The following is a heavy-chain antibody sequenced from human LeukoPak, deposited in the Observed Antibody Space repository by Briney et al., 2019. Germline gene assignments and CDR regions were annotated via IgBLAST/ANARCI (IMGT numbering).Heavy chain of an antibody. CDR1: GFTFSSYS. J-gene: IGHJ4*02. D-gene: IGHD6-19*01. Sequence: PGGSLTLSCAASGFTFSSYSMNWVRQAPGKGVEWVSSISSSSSHIYYADSEKGRFTIYRENEKNSLYLQMNSLRAEDTAVYYCARDFAIAVAGFDYWGQGTLVTVSS. CDR2: ISSSSSHI. V-gene: IGHV3-21*01. CDR3: ARDFAIAVAGFDY.